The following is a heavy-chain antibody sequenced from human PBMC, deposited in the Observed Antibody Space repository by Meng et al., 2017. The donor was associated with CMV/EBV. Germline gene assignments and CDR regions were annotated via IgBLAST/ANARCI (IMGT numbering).Heavy chain of an antibody. CDR1: GYNFPTYW. CDR3: ARLRSSGWFLDY. Sequence: CKGSGYNFPTYWISWVRQMPGKGLEWMGRIDPADSYTNYNPSFQGHVTISADKSITTAYLQWSSLKASDTAMYYCARLRSSGWFLDYWGQGTLITVSS. CDR2: IDPADSYT. J-gene: IGHJ4*02. V-gene: IGHV5-10-1*01. D-gene: IGHD6-19*01.